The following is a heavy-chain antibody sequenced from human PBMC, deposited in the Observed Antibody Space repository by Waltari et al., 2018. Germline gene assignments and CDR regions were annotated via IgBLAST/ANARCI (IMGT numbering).Heavy chain of an antibody. D-gene: IGHD5-12*01. CDR2: IYWNDDK. CDR3: AHSLQWLRNLDY. Sequence: QITLKESGPTLVKPTQTLALTCTFSGFSLSTSGVGVGWIRQPPGTALEWLALIYWNDDKRYSPSLKSRLTITKDTSKNQVVLTMTNMDPVDTATYCGAHSLQWLRNLDYWAREPWSPSPQ. CDR1: GFSLSTSGVG. V-gene: IGHV2-5*01. J-gene: IGHJ4*02.